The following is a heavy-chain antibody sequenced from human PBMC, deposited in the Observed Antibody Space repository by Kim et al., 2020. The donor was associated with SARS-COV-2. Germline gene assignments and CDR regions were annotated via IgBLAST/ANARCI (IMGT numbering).Heavy chain of an antibody. J-gene: IGHJ4*02. D-gene: IGHD5-12*01. CDR1: GFSFSNAW. CDR2: VKSKTDGGTT. V-gene: IGHV3-15*01. Sequence: GGSLRLSCAASGFSFSNAWMSWVRQAPGKGLEWVGRVKSKTDGGTTDYAAPVKGRFTISRDDSQNTLYLQMNSLNTDDTAVYYCATDIIVATPKGRTFDYWGPGTLVSVSS. CDR3: ATDIIVATPKGRTFDY.